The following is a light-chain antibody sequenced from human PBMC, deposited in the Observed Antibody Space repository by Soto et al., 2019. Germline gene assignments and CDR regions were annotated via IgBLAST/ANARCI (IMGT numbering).Light chain of an antibody. V-gene: IGKV3-15*01. J-gene: IGKJ2*01. Sequence: ETVLTQSPAILSVSLGERATFSCRASQSISSDLAWYQQKPGQVPRLLIYGASTRATGIPARFSGSGSGTEFTLTISGLQSEDFAVYHCQQYNSWPHSFGQGTNLEI. CDR3: QQYNSWPHS. CDR2: GAS. CDR1: QSISSD.